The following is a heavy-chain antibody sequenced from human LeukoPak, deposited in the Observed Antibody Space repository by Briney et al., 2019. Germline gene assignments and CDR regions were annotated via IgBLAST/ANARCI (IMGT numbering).Heavy chain of an antibody. CDR1: GFTFDDYA. V-gene: IGHV3-9*01. CDR3: AKDSAGFIAAAGTFDY. CDR2: ISWNSGSI. J-gene: IGHJ4*02. Sequence: PGGSLRLSCAASGFTFDDYAMHWVRQAPGKGLEWVSGISWNSGSIGYADSVKGRFTISRDNAKNSLYLQMNSLRAEDTALYYCAKDSAGFIAAAGTFDYWGQGTLVTVSS. D-gene: IGHD6-13*01.